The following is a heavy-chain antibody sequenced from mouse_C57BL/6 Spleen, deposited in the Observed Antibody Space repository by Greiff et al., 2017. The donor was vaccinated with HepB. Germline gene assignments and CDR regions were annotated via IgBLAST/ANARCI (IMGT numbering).Heavy chain of an antibody. J-gene: IGHJ4*01. CDR1: GYTFTSYW. V-gene: IGHV1-64*01. D-gene: IGHD1-1*01. CDR3: ARYSTTVVADYAMDY. Sequence: QVQLKQPGAELVKPGASVKLSCKASGYTFTSYWMHWVKQRPGQGLEWIGMIHPNSGSTNYNEKFKSKATLTVDKSSSTAYMQLSSLTSEDSAVYYCARYSTTVVADYAMDYWGQGTSVTVSS. CDR2: IHPNSGST.